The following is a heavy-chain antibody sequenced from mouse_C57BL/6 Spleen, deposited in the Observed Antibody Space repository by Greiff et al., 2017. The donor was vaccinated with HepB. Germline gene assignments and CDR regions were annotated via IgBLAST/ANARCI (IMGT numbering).Heavy chain of an antibody. Sequence: EVQLQQSGPELVKPGASVKISCKASGYSFTGYYMNWVKQSPEKSLEWIGEINPSTGGTTYNQKFKAKATLTVDKSSSTAYMQLKSLTSEDSAVYYCARVNWDGFAYWGQGTLVTVSA. CDR1: GYSFTGYY. D-gene: IGHD4-1*01. J-gene: IGHJ3*01. V-gene: IGHV1-42*01. CDR3: ARVNWDGFAY. CDR2: INPSTGGT.